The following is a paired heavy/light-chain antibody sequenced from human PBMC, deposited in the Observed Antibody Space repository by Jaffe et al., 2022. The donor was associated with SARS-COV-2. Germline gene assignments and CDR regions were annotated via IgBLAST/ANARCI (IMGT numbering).Light chain of an antibody. CDR2: GAS. V-gene: IGKV3-15*01. J-gene: IGKJ4*01. CDR1: QSVSSN. CDR3: QQYNNWPLT. Sequence: EIVMTQSPATLSVSPGERATLSCRASQSVSSNLAWYQQKPGQAPRLLIYGASSRATGIPARFSGSGSGTEFTLTISSLQSEDFAVYYCQQYNNWPLTFGGGTKVEIK.
Heavy chain of an antibody. CDR3: AKDIGLGITPYYFDC. D-gene: IGHD3-10*01. V-gene: IGHV3-9*01. J-gene: IGHJ4*02. CDR2: ITWNSDSI. Sequence: EVQLVESGGGLVQPGRSLRLSCAASGFTFGDYVMHWVRQAPGKGLEWVSGITWNSDSIGYADSVKGRFTISRDNAENSLYLQMNSLRPEDTALYYCAKDIGLGITPYYFDCWGQGALVTVSS. CDR1: GFTFGDYV.